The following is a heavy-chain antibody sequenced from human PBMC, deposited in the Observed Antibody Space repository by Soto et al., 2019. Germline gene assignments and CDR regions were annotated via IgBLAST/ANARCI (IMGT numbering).Heavy chain of an antibody. D-gene: IGHD3-3*01. CDR2: ISAYNGNT. V-gene: IGHV1-18*01. J-gene: IGHJ6*02. Sequence: QVQLVQSGAEVKKPGASVKVSCKASGYTFTSYGISWVRQAPGQGLEWMGWISAYNGNTNYAQKLQCRVTMTSDTSTSTAYMELRSLISDDTAVYYCARDGEATIFGVVRGYGMDVWGQGTTVTVSS. CDR1: GYTFTSYG. CDR3: ARDGEATIFGVVRGYGMDV.